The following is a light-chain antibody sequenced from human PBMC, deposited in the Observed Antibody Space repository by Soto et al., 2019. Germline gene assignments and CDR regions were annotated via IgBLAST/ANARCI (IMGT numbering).Light chain of an antibody. CDR3: QQSYSRMT. CDR2: AAS. Sequence: DIQMTQSPSSLSASVGDGVTITCRASQSISSYVSWYQQKPGKAPKLLIYAASRLESGVPSRFSGSRSGTDFTLTISSLQPEDFATHYCQQSYSRMTFGQGTKVEIK. J-gene: IGKJ1*01. CDR1: QSISSY. V-gene: IGKV1-39*01.